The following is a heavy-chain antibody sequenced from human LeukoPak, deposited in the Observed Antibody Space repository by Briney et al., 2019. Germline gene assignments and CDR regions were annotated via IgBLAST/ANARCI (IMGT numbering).Heavy chain of an antibody. Sequence: ASVKVSCKASGYTFTGYYMHWVRQAPGQGLEWMGCINPNSGGTNYAQKFQGRVTMTRDTSISTAYMELSRLRSDDTAVYYCARDLTDILTGSYYFDYWGQGTLVTVSS. D-gene: IGHD3-9*01. V-gene: IGHV1-2*02. J-gene: IGHJ4*02. CDR1: GYTFTGYY. CDR2: INPNSGGT. CDR3: ARDLTDILTGSYYFDY.